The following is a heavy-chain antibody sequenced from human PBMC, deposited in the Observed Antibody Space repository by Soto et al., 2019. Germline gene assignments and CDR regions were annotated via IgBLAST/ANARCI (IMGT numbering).Heavy chain of an antibody. J-gene: IGHJ5*02. CDR3: ARATHRTPNWLDP. V-gene: IGHV4-59*01. CDR1: GGSISSYY. CDR2: IYYSGST. Sequence: SETLSLTCTVSGGSISSYYWSWIRQPPGKGLEYIGYIYYSGSTNYNPSLMSRVTISVDTSKNQFSLKLSSVTAADTAVYYCARATHRTPNWLDPWGQGTLVTVSS.